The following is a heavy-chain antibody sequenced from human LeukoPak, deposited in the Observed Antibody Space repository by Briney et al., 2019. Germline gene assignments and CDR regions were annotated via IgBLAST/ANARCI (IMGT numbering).Heavy chain of an antibody. CDR2: ISGDGGST. J-gene: IGHJ4*02. D-gene: IGHD5-18*01. Sequence: PGGSLRLSCAASGFTFSSYGMHWVRQAPGKGLEWVSLISGDGGSTYYADSVKGRFTISRDNSKNSLYLQMNSLRTEDTALYYCAKDITNGWGYSYGSNFDYWGQGTLVTVSS. CDR1: GFTFSSYG. CDR3: AKDITNGWGYSYGSNFDY. V-gene: IGHV3-43*02.